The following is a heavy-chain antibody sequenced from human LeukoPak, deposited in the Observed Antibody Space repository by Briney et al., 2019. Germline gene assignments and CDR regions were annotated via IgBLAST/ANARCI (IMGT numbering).Heavy chain of an antibody. CDR1: GYNFATYW. Sequence: GESLKISRKGSGYNFATYWIVWVRQMSGKGLEWMGVIYPGDSDTRYSPSFQGQVTISADKSITTAYLQWSTLKASDTAMYYCAKLGGYDILTGDAFDIWGQGTMVTVSS. V-gene: IGHV5-51*01. CDR2: IYPGDSDT. D-gene: IGHD3-9*01. CDR3: AKLGGYDILTGDAFDI. J-gene: IGHJ3*02.